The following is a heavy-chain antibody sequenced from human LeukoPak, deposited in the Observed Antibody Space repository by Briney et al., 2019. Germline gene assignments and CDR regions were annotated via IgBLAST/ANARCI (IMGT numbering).Heavy chain of an antibody. CDR3: AKSKDSGYGFYWSYEDY. D-gene: IGHD5-12*01. Sequence: GRSLRRSCAASGFTFRSYGVHWVRQAPGKGLEWVAVISYDGSNKYYADSVKGRFTISRDNSKNTLYLQMNSLRAEDTAVYYCAKSKDSGYGFYWSYEDYWGQGTLVTVSS. CDR2: ISYDGSNK. V-gene: IGHV3-30*18. J-gene: IGHJ4*02. CDR1: GFTFRSYG.